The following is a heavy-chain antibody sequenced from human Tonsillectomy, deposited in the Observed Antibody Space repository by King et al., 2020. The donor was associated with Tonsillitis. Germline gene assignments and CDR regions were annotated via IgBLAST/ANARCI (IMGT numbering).Heavy chain of an antibody. D-gene: IGHD2-15*01. Sequence: QLQESGPGLVKPSQTLSLTCTVSGGSISGGAYYWSWIRQHPGKGRECIGYIYNSENTYYNPSLKSRLTISLDTSKNQFSLRLSYATAADTAVYYCARYEGGVFDPWGQGTLVTVSS. CDR1: GGSISGGAYY. J-gene: IGHJ5*02. V-gene: IGHV4-31*03. CDR3: ARYEGGVFDP. CDR2: IYNSENT.